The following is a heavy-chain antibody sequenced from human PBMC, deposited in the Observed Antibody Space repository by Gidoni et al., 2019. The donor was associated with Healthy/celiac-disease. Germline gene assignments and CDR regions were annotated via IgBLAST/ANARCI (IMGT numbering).Heavy chain of an antibody. J-gene: IGHJ5*02. D-gene: IGHD3-9*01. CDR1: VFPFSSYG. CDR3: AREVATGSNWFDP. CDR2: IWYDGSNK. Sequence: QVQLVEPGGGVVQPWRSLRLSCAASVFPFSSYGMHWVRQVPGKGLEWVAVIWYDGSNKYYADSVKGRFTISRDNSKNTLYLQMNSLRAEDTAVYYCAREVATGSNWFDPWGQGTLVTVSS. V-gene: IGHV3-33*01.